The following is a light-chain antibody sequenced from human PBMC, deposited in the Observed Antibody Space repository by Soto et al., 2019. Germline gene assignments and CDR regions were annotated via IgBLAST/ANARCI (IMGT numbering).Light chain of an antibody. CDR2: DAS. Sequence: EIVLTQSPATLSLSPGERATLSCRASQSVSSYLAWYQQKPGQAPRLLIYDASNRATGIPARFSGSGSGTAFPLTISSLEPEDFAVYYCQQRSNWLFTFGPGTKVDIK. CDR3: QQRSNWLFT. J-gene: IGKJ3*01. CDR1: QSVSSY. V-gene: IGKV3-11*01.